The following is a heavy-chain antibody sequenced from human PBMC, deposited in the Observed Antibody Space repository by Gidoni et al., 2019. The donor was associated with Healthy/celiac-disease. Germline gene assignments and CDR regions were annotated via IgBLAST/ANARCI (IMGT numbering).Heavy chain of an antibody. V-gene: IGHV3-33*01. Sequence: QVQLVESGGGVVQPGRSLRLSCAASGFTFSSYGLHGVRQAPGKGLEWVAVIWYDGSNKYYADSVKGRFTISRDNSKNTLYLQMNSLRAEDTAVYYCARMRFLEWLIQPEYYFDYWGQGTLVTVSS. J-gene: IGHJ4*02. CDR1: GFTFSSYG. CDR3: ARMRFLEWLIQPEYYFDY. D-gene: IGHD3-3*01. CDR2: IWYDGSNK.